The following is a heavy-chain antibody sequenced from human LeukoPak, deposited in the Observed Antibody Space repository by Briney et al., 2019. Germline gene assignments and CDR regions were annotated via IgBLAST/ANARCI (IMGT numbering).Heavy chain of an antibody. CDR1: GGSISSVGYY. D-gene: IGHD3-10*01. Sequence: SETLSLTCTVSGGSISSVGYYWSWIRQPPGKGLEWIGYIYHSGSTYYNPSLKSRVTISVDRSKNQFSLKLSSVTAADTAVYYCARDSYGSGSYYKKSYYYYYMDVWGKGTTVTVSS. CDR3: ARDSYGSGSYYKKSYYYYYMDV. V-gene: IGHV4-30-2*01. J-gene: IGHJ6*03. CDR2: IYHSGST.